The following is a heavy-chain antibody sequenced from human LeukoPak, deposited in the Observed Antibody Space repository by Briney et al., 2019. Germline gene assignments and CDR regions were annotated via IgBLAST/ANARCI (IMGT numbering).Heavy chain of an antibody. J-gene: IGHJ3*02. Sequence: SETLSLTCTVSGGSISSYYWSWIRQPPGKGLEWIGYIYYSGSTNYNPSLKSRVTISVDTSKNQFSLKLSSVTAADTAVYYCARMGWGGDRRFDIWGQGTMVTVSS. CDR1: GGSISSYY. V-gene: IGHV4-59*01. CDR3: ARMGWGGDRRFDI. CDR2: IYYSGST. D-gene: IGHD3-16*01.